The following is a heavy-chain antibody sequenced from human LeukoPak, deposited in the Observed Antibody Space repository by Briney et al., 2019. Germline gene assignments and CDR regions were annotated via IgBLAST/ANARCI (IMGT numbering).Heavy chain of an antibody. CDR3: ARDTHPFYYYDSSGYSFDY. CDR1: GFTFSSYS. D-gene: IGHD3-22*01. J-gene: IGHJ4*02. Sequence: PGGSLRLSCAASGFTFSSYSMNWVRHAPGRGLEWVSSISSSSSYIYYADSVKGRFTISRDNAKNSLYLQMNSLRAEDTAVYYCARDTHPFYYYDSSGYSFDYWGQGTLVTVSS. V-gene: IGHV3-21*01. CDR2: ISSSSSYI.